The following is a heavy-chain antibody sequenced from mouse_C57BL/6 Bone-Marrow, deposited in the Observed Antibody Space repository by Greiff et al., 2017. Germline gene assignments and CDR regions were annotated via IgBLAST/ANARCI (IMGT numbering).Heavy chain of an antibody. CDR2: IYPSDSET. CDR1: GYTFTSYW. CDR3: AREGGRLRMMGAY. V-gene: IGHV1-61*01. D-gene: IGHD2-3*01. Sequence: QVQLKQPGAELVRPGSSVKLSCKASGYTFTSYWMDWVKQRPGQGLEWIGNIYPSDSETQYNQKFKDKATLTVDKSSSTAYMQLSSLTSEDSAVYYCAREGGRLRMMGAYWGQGTLVTVSA. J-gene: IGHJ3*01.